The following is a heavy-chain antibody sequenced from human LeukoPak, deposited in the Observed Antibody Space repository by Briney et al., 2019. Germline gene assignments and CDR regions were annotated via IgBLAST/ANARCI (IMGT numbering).Heavy chain of an antibody. V-gene: IGHV4-4*07. CDR2: IYSTGTT. Sequence: PSETLSLTCNVSGGSISSSYWYWIRQPAGKRLEWIGRIYSTGTTDYNPSLKDRLSISIDTSKTSFSLKLKSVTPADTAVYYCATERRNRFDRLTRSYMSWFDPWGQGRLVTVSS. J-gene: IGHJ5*02. CDR1: GGSISSSY. CDR3: ATERRNRFDRLTRSYMSWFDP. D-gene: IGHD3-9*01.